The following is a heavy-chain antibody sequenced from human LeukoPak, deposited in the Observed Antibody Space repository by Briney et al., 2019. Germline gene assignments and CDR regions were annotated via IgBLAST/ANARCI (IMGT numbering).Heavy chain of an antibody. J-gene: IGHJ5*02. CDR1: GFTFSSYS. CDR2: ISGSGGST. CDR3: ARESRKPTNWFDP. V-gene: IGHV3-23*01. Sequence: GGSLRLSCAASGFTFSSYSMNWVRQAPGKGLEWVSAISGSGGSTYYADSVKGRFTISRDNSKNTLYLQMNSLRAEDTAVYYCARESRKPTNWFDPWGQGTLVTVSS.